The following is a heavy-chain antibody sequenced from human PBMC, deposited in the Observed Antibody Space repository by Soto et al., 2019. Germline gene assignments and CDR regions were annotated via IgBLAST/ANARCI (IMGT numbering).Heavy chain of an antibody. CDR2: VSPPFRTS. CDR3: ARVLYYGSGSYSPYGMDV. D-gene: IGHD3-10*01. J-gene: IGHJ6*02. CDR1: GVSFNNNG. Sequence: QVQLVQSGAEVKKPGSSVKVSCKTSGVSFNNNGIGWVRQSPGHGLEWMGGVSPPFRTSNYARKFQCRISSTADASTGTVNMELSSLTSEDTAQYYCARVLYYGSGSYSPYGMDVWGQGTTVTVSS. V-gene: IGHV1-69*01.